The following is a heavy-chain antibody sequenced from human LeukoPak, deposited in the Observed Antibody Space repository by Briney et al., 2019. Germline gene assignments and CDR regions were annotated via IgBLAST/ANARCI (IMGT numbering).Heavy chain of an antibody. CDR3: TPSFSGGSGWHYFDY. V-gene: IGHV3-15*01. J-gene: IGHJ4*02. CDR2: IKSKTDGRTT. D-gene: IGHD6-19*01. Sequence: GGSLRLSCAASGFTFSDYYMSWIRQAPGKGLEWVGRIKSKTDGRTTDYAAPVKGRFTISRDDSKNTLYLHMNSLKTEDTAVYYCTPSFSGGSGWHYFDYWGQGTPVTVSS. CDR1: GFTFSDYY.